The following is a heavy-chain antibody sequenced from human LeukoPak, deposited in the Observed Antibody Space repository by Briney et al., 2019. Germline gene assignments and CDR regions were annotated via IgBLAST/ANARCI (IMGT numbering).Heavy chain of an antibody. J-gene: IGHJ6*02. CDR3: ATFSSSTLYYYGMDV. V-gene: IGHV4-59*01. CDR2: IYYSGST. D-gene: IGHD6-6*01. CDR1: GGSISSYY. Sequence: SETLSLTCTVSGGSISSYYWSWIRQPPGKGLEWIGYIYYSGSTNYNPSLKSRVTISVDTSKNQFPLKLSSVTAADTAVYYCATFSSSTLYYYGMDVWGQGTTVTVSS.